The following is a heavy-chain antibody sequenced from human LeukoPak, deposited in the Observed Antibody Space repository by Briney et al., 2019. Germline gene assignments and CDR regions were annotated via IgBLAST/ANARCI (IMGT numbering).Heavy chain of an antibody. CDR1: GGTFSSYA. D-gene: IGHD4-23*01. V-gene: IGHV1-69*10. CDR3: ARRDYGGDPGI. CDR2: IIPILGIA. J-gene: IGHJ3*02. Sequence: SVKVSCKASGGTFSSYAISWVRQAPGQGLEWMGWIIPILGIANYAQKFQGRVTITADKSTSTAYMELSSLRSEDTAVYYCARRDYGGDPGIWGQGTMVTVSS.